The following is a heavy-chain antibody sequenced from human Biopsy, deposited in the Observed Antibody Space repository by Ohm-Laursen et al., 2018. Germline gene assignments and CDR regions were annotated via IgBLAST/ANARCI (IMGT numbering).Heavy chain of an antibody. CDR3: ARRGSGGRSFDY. V-gene: IGHV4-59*08. CDR1: GDSINNSY. CDR2: ISNSGNT. J-gene: IGHJ4*02. Sequence: SETLSLTWTVSGDSINNSYWSWIRQAPGKGLEWIGFISNSGNTNYNPSLKSRVTISADTSKNQFSLKLGSVTVADTAVFYCARRGSGGRSFDYWGQGSLVTVSS. D-gene: IGHD2-15*01.